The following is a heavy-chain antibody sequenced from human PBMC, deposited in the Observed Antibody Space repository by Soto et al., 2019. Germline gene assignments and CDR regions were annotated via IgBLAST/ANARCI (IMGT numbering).Heavy chain of an antibody. CDR3: ARVVAASGYWFDP. V-gene: IGHV3-11*06. CDR1: GFTFSDYY. D-gene: IGHD5-12*01. CDR2: ISSSSSYT. Sequence: NPGGSLRLSCAASGFTFSDYYMSWIRQAPGKGLEWVSYISSSSSYTNYADSVKGRFTISRDNAKNSLYLQMNSLRAEDTAVYYCARVVAASGYWFDPWGQGTLVTVSS. J-gene: IGHJ5*02.